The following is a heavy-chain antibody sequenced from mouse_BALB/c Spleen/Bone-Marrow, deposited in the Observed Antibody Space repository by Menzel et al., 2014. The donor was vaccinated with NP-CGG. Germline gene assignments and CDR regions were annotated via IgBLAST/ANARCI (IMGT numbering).Heavy chain of an antibody. CDR1: GHTFTSYW. V-gene: IGHV1-69*02. CDR2: IDPSDSET. J-gene: IGHJ3*01. D-gene: IGHD2-1*01. CDR3: ARDHFYSGKCEFAY. Sequence: QVQLQQPGPEVVKPGAPVKVPCKASGHTFTSYWMNWVKQRPGRGLEWIGRIDPSDSETHYNQKFKDKATLTVDKSSSTAYIQHSSLTSEDSAVYYCARDHFYSGKCEFAYWGQGTLVTVSA.